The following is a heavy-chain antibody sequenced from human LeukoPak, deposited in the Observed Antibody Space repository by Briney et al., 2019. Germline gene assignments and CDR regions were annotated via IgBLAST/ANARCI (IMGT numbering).Heavy chain of an antibody. D-gene: IGHD5-18*01. CDR2: IGTAGDT. CDR1: GFTFSSYD. Sequence: GGSLRLSCAASGFTFSSYDMHWIRQATGKGLEWVSAIGTAGDTYYPGSVKGRFTISRDNSKNTLYLQMNSLRAEDTAVYYCARDTAYFDYWGQGTLVTVSS. V-gene: IGHV3-13*01. J-gene: IGHJ4*02. CDR3: ARDTAYFDY.